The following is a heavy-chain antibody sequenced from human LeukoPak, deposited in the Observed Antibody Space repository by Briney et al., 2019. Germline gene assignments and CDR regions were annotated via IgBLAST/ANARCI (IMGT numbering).Heavy chain of an antibody. J-gene: IGHJ4*02. D-gene: IGHD2-15*01. Sequence: SGTLSLTCTVSGDSLSSSYYYWGWIRQPPGKGREWIGSSDYSSGSTDYNPSLRSRVTIAIDTSKNQFSLNLTCVSAADPAVYYCARHRLAGLLNDFDYWGQGTLVTVSS. CDR3: ARHRLAGLLNDFDY. CDR1: GDSLSSSYYY. CDR2: SDYSSGST. V-gene: IGHV4-39*01.